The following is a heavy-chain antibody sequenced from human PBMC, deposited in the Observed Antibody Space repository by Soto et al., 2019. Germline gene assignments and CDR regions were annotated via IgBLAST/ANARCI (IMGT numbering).Heavy chain of an antibody. V-gene: IGHV3-30*18. D-gene: IGHD3-3*01. CDR3: AKDPPNSITIFGVVKDGMDV. Sequence: GGSLRLSCAASGFTFSSYGMHWVRQAPGKGLEWVAVISYDGSNKYYADSVKGRFTTSRDNSKNTLYLQMNSLRAEDTAVYYCAKDPPNSITIFGVVKDGMDVWGQGTTVTVSS. J-gene: IGHJ6*02. CDR2: ISYDGSNK. CDR1: GFTFSSYG.